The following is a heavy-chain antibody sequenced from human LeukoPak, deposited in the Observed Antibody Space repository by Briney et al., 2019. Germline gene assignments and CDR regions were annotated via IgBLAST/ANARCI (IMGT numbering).Heavy chain of an antibody. CDR3: ARDTKYSSSSSRLGFDY. CDR2: INHSGST. J-gene: IGHJ4*02. D-gene: IGHD6-6*01. Sequence: SETLSLTCAVYGGSFSGYYWSWIRQPPGKGLEWIGEINHSGSTNYNPSLKSRVTISVDTSKNQFSLKLSSVTAADTAVYYCARDTKYSSSSSRLGFDYWGQGTLVAVSS. CDR1: GGSFSGYY. V-gene: IGHV4-34*01.